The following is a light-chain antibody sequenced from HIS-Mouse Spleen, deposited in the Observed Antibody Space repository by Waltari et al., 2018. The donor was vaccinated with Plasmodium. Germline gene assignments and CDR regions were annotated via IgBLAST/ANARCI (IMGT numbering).Light chain of an antibody. CDR3: QQRSNWPRVLT. Sequence: ELVLTQSPATLSLSPGERATLSCRASQSVSSYLAWYQQKPGKAPRLLIYDASNRATGIPARFSGSGSGTDFTLTISSLEPEDFAVYYCQQRSNWPRVLTFGGGTKVEIK. CDR1: QSVSSY. CDR2: DAS. J-gene: IGKJ4*01. V-gene: IGKV3-11*01.